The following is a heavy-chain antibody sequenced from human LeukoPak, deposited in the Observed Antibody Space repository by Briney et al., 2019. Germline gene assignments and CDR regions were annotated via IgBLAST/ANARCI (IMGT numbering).Heavy chain of an antibody. J-gene: IGHJ4*02. CDR2: IKQDGSEK. CDR3: ARGGYYFDY. Sequence: PGGSLRLACAASGFTLSKYWMSWVRQAPGKGLEWVANIKQDGSEKNYVDSVKDRFTISRDNAKNSLYLQMNSLRAEDTAVYYCARGGYYFDYWGQGTLVTVSS. D-gene: IGHD3-16*01. V-gene: IGHV3-7*02. CDR1: GFTLSKYW.